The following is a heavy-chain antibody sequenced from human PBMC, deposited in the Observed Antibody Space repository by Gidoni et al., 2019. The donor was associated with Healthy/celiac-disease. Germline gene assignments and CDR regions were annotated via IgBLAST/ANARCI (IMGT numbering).Heavy chain of an antibody. V-gene: IGHV3-64D*08. J-gene: IGHJ6*02. CDR3: VKDGLGGSGSYYNLGYYYGMDV. CDR1: GFTFSSYA. CDR2: ISSNGGST. Sequence: EVQLVESGGGLVQPGGSLRLSCSASGFTFSSYAMHWVRQAPGKGLEYVSAISSNGGSTYYADSVKGRFTISRDNSKNTLYLQMSSLRAEDTAVYYCVKDGLGGSGSYYNLGYYYGMDVWGQGTTVTVSS. D-gene: IGHD3-10*01.